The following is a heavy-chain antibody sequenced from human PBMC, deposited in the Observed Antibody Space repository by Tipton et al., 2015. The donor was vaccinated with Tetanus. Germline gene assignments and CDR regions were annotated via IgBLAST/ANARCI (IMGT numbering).Heavy chain of an antibody. CDR1: GFIFSSYG. J-gene: IGHJ4*02. V-gene: IGHV3-33*01. CDR2: SWYDGTDK. Sequence: SGFIFSSYGIHWVRQAPGKGLEWAAVSWYDGTDKYYADSVKGRFTISRDNSKNTLYLQMNSLRAEDTAVCYCAREADCSGGSCFSGDFDNWGQGTQVTVSS. D-gene: IGHD2-15*01. CDR3: AREADCSGGSCFSGDFDN.